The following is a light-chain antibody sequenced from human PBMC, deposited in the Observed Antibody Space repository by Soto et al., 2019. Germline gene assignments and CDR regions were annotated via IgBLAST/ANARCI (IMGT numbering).Light chain of an antibody. J-gene: IGKJ4*01. CDR3: QQRSNWPPVT. Sequence: EIVLTQSPATLSLSPGERATLSCRASQSVSSYLAWYQQKPGQAPRLLIYDASNRAPGIPARFSGSGSGTDFTLTISSLEPEDFAVYYCQQRSNWPPVTFGGRTKVEIK. V-gene: IGKV3-11*01. CDR2: DAS. CDR1: QSVSSY.